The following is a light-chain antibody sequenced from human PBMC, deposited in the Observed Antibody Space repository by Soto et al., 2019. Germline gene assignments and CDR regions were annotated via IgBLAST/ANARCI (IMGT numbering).Light chain of an antibody. V-gene: IGKV3-20*01. J-gene: IGKJ2*01. CDR1: QSVSNN. Sequence: EIVMTQSPATLSVSPGERATLSCRASQSVSNNLAWYQHKPGQAPRLLIYGASSRATGIPDRFSGSGSGTEFPLTISRLEPEDFAVYYCQQYGSSPHTFGQGTKLEIK. CDR3: QQYGSSPHT. CDR2: GAS.